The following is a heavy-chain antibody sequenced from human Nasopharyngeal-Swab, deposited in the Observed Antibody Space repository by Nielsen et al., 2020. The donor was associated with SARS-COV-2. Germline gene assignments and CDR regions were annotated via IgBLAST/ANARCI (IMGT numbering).Heavy chain of an antibody. Sequence: GSLRLSCAVYGGSFSGYYWSWIRQPPGKGLEWIGEINHSGSTKYNPSLKSRVTISVDTSKNQFSLKLSSVTAADTAVYYCARVHYYGSGGWSSLYGADYYGVDVWGQGTTVTVSS. D-gene: IGHD3-10*01. CDR1: GGSFSGYY. V-gene: IGHV4-34*01. J-gene: IGHJ6*02. CDR2: INHSGST. CDR3: ARVHYYGSGGWSSLYGADYYGVDV.